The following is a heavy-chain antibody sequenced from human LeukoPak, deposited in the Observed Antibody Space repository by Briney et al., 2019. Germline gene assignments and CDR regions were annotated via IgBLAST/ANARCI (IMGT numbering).Heavy chain of an antibody. V-gene: IGHV3-23*01. CDR3: AELGITMIGGV. J-gene: IGHJ6*04. CDR2: ISGSGGST. Sequence: GGSLRLSCAASGFTFSSYGMSWVRQAPGKGLEWVSSISGSGGSTYFADSVKGRFTISRDNAKNSLYLQMNSLRAEDTAVYYCAELGITMIGGVWGKGTTVTISS. D-gene: IGHD3-10*02. CDR1: GFTFSSYG.